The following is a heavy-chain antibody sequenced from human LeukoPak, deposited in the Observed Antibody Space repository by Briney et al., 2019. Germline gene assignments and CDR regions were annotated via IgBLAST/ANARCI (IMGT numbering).Heavy chain of an antibody. V-gene: IGHV3-30*04. J-gene: IGHJ6*04. D-gene: IGHD2-2*01. CDR1: GFTFSSYA. Sequence: PGRSLRLSCAASGFTFSSYAMHWVRQAPGKGLEWVAVISYDGSNKYYADSVKGRFTISRDNSKNTLYLQMNSLRAEDTAVYYCASRGVYCSSTSCQGPYYYYGMDVWGKGTTVTVSS. CDR3: ASRGVYCSSTSCQGPYYYYGMDV. CDR2: ISYDGSNK.